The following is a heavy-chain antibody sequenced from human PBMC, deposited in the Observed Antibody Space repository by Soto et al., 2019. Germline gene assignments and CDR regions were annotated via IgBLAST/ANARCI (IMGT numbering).Heavy chain of an antibody. V-gene: IGHV2-5*01. J-gene: IGHJ4*02. D-gene: IGHD4-17*01. CDR3: AHIVVLWTTVASLYYFDY. CDR2: IYWNDDK. Sequence: SGPTLVNPTQTLTLTCTFSGFSLSTSGVGVGWIRQPPGKALEWLALIYWNDDKCYSPSLKSRLTITKDTSKNQVVLTMTNMDPVDTATYYCAHIVVLWTTVASLYYFDYWGQGTLVTVSS. CDR1: GFSLSTSGVG.